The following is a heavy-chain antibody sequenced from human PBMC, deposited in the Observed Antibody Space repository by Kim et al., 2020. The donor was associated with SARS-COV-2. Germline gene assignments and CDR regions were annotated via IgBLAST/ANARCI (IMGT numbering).Heavy chain of an antibody. Sequence: GGSLRLSFSSSAPTDSSNNTSRDRHPPRKAPERATVTQSRRSTYYAYTVNGRFTISRDNSKNTLYLQMNSLRAEDTAVYYCAGGSNYPHDYWGQGTLVTV. CDR3: AGGSNYPHDY. V-gene: IGHV3-66*02. D-gene: IGHD4-4*01. J-gene: IGHJ4*02. CDR1: APTDSSNN. CDR2: TQSRRST.